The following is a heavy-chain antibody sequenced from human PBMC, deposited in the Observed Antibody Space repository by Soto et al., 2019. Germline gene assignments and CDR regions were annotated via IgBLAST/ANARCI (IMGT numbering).Heavy chain of an antibody. V-gene: IGHV3-15*01. Sequence: EVQLVESGGGLVKPGGSLRLSCEAPGFTFSNAWMTWVRRAPGKGLEWVGRIKSKTDGGKTDYAAPVKGRFTISRDDSKNTLYLQMNSLKTEDTAVYYFTSNLTYSGIIDYWGQGTLVTVSS. CDR1: GFTFSNAW. J-gene: IGHJ4*02. D-gene: IGHD5-12*01. CDR3: TSNLTYSGIIDY. CDR2: IKSKTDGGKT.